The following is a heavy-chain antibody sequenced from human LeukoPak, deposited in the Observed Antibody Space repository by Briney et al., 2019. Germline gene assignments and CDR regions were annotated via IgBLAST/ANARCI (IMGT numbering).Heavy chain of an antibody. J-gene: IGHJ4*02. CDR2: INTNTGNP. CDR1: GYTFTSYA. CDR3: ARGLRRYCSGGSCYSKGFDY. V-gene: IGHV7-4-1*02. D-gene: IGHD2-15*01. Sequence: RASVKVSCKASGYTFTSYAMNWVRQAPGQGLEWMGWINTNTGNPTYAQGFTGRFVFSLDTSVSTAYLQISSLKAEDTAVYYCARGLRRYCSGGSCYSKGFDYWGQGTLVTVSS.